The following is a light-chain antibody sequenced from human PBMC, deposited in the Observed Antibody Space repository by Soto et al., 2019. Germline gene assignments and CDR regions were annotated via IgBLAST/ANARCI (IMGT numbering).Light chain of an antibody. J-gene: IGKJ1*01. Sequence: EIVMTQSPATLSVSPGERATLSCRASQSGSSNLAWYQQKPGQAPRLLIYGASTRATGITARFSGSGSGTEFTLTISSLQSEDFEVYYFQQYNNWPPWTFGQGTKVEIK. V-gene: IGKV3-15*01. CDR2: GAS. CDR1: QSGSSN. CDR3: QQYNNWPPWT.